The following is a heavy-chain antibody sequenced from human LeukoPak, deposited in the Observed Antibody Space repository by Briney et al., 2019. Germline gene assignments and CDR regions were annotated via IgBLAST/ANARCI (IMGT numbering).Heavy chain of an antibody. Sequence: GGSLRLSCTASGFTFSSHAMSWVRQAPGKGLEWVSSISSSSSYIYYADSVKGRFTISRDNAKNSLYLQMNSLRAEDTAAYYCARVGSRSPDYWGQGTLVTVSS. D-gene: IGHD6-19*01. V-gene: IGHV3-21*01. CDR2: ISSSSSYI. J-gene: IGHJ4*02. CDR3: ARVGSRSPDY. CDR1: GFTFSSHA.